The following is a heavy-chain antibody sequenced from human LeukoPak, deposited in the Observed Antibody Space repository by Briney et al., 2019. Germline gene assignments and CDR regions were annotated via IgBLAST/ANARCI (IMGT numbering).Heavy chain of an antibody. D-gene: IGHD2-2*01. Sequence: PGGSLRLSCAASGFPFSDYAMSWVRQAPGKGLEWVSSISSSSSYIYYADSVKGRFTISRDNAKNSLYLQMNSLRAEDTAVYYCARGHCSSTSCYPYYFDYWGQGTLVTVSS. CDR2: ISSSSSYI. CDR1: GFPFSDYA. V-gene: IGHV3-21*01. J-gene: IGHJ4*02. CDR3: ARGHCSSTSCYPYYFDY.